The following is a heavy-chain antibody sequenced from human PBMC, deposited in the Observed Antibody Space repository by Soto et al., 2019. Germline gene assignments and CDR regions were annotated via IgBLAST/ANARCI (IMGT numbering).Heavy chain of an antibody. V-gene: IGHV1-69*02. CDR2: IIPILGIA. J-gene: IGHJ4*02. CDR3: ARGEYYYDRSGYHPE. CDR1: GGTFSSYT. Sequence: RASVKVSCKASGGTFSSYTISWVRQAPGQGLEWMGRIIPILGIANYAQKFQGRVTITADKSTSTAYMELSSLRSEDTAVYYCARGEYYYDRSGYHPEWGQGTLVTFSS. D-gene: IGHD3-22*01.